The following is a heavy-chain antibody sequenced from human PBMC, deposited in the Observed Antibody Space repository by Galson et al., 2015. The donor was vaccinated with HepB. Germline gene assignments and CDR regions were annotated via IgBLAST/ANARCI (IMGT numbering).Heavy chain of an antibody. J-gene: IGHJ6*02. CDR3: ARDQQQQLVFRIRHYYGMDV. V-gene: IGHV3-21*01. Sequence: SLRLSCAASGFTFSSYSMNWVRQAPGKGLEWVSSISSSSSYIYYADSVKGRFTISRDNAKNSLYLQMNSLRAEDTAVYYCARDQQQQLVFRIRHYYGMDVWGQGTTVTVSS. D-gene: IGHD6-13*01. CDR1: GFTFSSYS. CDR2: ISSSSSYI.